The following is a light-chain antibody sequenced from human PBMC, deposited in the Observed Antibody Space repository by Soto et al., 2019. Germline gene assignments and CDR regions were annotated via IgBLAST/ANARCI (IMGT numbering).Light chain of an antibody. J-gene: IGKJ4*01. CDR2: AAS. V-gene: IGKV1-9*01. Sequence: DIQLTQSPSFLSASVGDRVTITCRASQGISSYLAWYQQKPGKAPKLLIYAASTLQSGVPSRFSGSGSGTEFTLTISSLQPEDFATYDCQQLNSYPLTSGGGTKVEIK. CDR1: QGISSY. CDR3: QQLNSYPLT.